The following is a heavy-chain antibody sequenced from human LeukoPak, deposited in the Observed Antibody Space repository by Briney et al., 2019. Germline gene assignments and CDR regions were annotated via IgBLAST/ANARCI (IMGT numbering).Heavy chain of an antibody. CDR3: TRARGNSYGYFDQ. J-gene: IGHJ4*02. CDR2: INGDASST. CDR1: GLTISGYW. V-gene: IGHV3-74*01. Sequence: GGSLRLSWAASGLTISGYWMHWVRQGPGKGLVWVSRINGDASSTSYADSVKGRFTISRDNAKNTLYLQMNSLRAEDTGVYYCTRARGNSYGYFDQWGQGTLVTVSS. D-gene: IGHD5-18*01.